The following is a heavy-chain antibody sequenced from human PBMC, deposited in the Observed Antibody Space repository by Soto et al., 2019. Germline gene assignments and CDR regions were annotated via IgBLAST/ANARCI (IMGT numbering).Heavy chain of an antibody. D-gene: IGHD6-19*01. Sequence: EVQLLESGGGLVQPGGSLRLFCAASGFSFANYAVTWVRQAPGGGPEWVSTLTRDGPANFADAVKGRFTISRENSQNMVYLQMKSLRVDDTAVDYCARTDRYDSPSMGWADRFDFWGQGTLVTVSS. J-gene: IGHJ4*02. CDR1: GFSFANYA. CDR3: ARTDRYDSPSMGWADRFDF. V-gene: IGHV3-23*01. CDR2: LTRDGPA.